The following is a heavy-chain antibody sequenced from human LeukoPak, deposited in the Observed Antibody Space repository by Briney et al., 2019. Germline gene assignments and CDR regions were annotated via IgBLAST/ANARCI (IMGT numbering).Heavy chain of an antibody. CDR1: GFTFTSFA. Sequence: GGSLRLSCVASGFTFTSFAMSWVRQPPGKGLEWVSAISGSGGTTYYADSVKGRFTISRDTSKSTLHLQMDSLRAEDTAVYYCATDLRELSLYYYFDYWGQGTLVTVSS. CDR3: ATDLRELSLYYYFDY. J-gene: IGHJ4*02. D-gene: IGHD3-16*02. CDR2: ISGSGGTT. V-gene: IGHV3-23*01.